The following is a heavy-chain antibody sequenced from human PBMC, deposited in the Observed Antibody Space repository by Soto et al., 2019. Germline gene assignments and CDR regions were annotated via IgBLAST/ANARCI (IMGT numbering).Heavy chain of an antibody. CDR1: GYTFTSYD. CDR2: MNPNSGNT. CDR3: ARSHIAVAADYYYYGMDV. J-gene: IGHJ6*02. Sequence: QVQLVQSGAEVKKPGASVKVSCKASGYTFTSYDINWVRQATGQGLEWMGWMNPNSGNTGYAQKFQGRVTMTRNTSISTAYMELSSLRSEYTAAYYSARSHIAVAADYYYYGMDVWGQGTTVTVSS. V-gene: IGHV1-8*01. D-gene: IGHD6-19*01.